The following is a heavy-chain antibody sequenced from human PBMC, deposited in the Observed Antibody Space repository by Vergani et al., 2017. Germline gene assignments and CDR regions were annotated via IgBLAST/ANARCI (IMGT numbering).Heavy chain of an antibody. D-gene: IGHD2-15*01. J-gene: IGHJ3*02. CDR1: GFTFSSYG. V-gene: IGHV3-30*02. CDR2: IRYDGSNK. CDR3: ARERCSGGSCYSFRVGAFDI. Sequence: QVQLVESGGGVVQPGGSLRLSCAASGFTFSSYGMHWVRQAPGKGLEWVAFIRYDGSNKYYADSVKGRFTISRDNSKNTLYLQMNSLRAEDTAVYYCARERCSGGSCYSFRVGAFDIWGQGTMVTVSS.